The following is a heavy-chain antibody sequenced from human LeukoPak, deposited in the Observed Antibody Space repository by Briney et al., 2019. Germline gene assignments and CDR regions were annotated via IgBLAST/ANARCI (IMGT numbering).Heavy chain of an antibody. CDR3: ARGVTMVRGAPTYYYYGMDV. V-gene: IGHV4-34*01. D-gene: IGHD3-10*01. J-gene: IGHJ6*02. CDR1: GGSFSGYY. CDR2: INHSGST. Sequence: SETLSLTCAVYGGSFSGYYWSWIRQPPGKGLEWFGEINHSGSTNYNPSLKSRVTISVDTSKNQFSLKLSSVTAADTAVYYCARGVTMVRGAPTYYYYGMDVWGQGTTVTVSS.